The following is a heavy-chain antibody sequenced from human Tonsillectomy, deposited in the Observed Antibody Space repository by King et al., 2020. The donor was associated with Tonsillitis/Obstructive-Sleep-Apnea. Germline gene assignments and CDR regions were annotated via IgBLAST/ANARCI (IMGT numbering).Heavy chain of an antibody. CDR2: IRSKANSFAT. CDR3: TRSGTLAAFDI. Sequence: VQLVESGGGLVQPGGSLTLSCAASGFTFSGSAMHWVRQASGKGLEWVGRIRSKANSFATAYAASVKGRFTISRDDSKNTAYLQMNTLKTEDTAVYYCTRSGTLAAFDIWGQGTMVTVSS. D-gene: IGHD3-10*01. J-gene: IGHJ3*02. V-gene: IGHV3-73*02. CDR1: GFTFSGSA.